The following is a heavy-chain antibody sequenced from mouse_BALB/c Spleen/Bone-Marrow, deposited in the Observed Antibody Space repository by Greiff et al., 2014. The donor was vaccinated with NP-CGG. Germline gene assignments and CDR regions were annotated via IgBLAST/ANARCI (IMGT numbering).Heavy chain of an antibody. J-gene: IGHJ3*01. Sequence: VNVVESGPGLVQPSQSLSITCTVSGFFLTSYGVRWVRQSPGEGLEWLGVIWSDGSTDYNAAFISRLNISKDNSKSQIFFKMNSLQPNDTAIYFCARRDGYLFAYWGQGTLVTVSA. CDR1: GFFLTSYG. V-gene: IGHV2-2*02. CDR3: ARRDGYLFAY. D-gene: IGHD2-3*01. CDR2: IWSDGST.